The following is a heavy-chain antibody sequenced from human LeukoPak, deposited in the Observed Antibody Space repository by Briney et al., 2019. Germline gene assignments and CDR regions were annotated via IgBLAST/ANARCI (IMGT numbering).Heavy chain of an antibody. CDR1: GFTFSRYW. CDR2: ISADGTQT. D-gene: IGHD6-6*01. Sequence: PGGSLRLSCAASGFTFSRYWMHWVRRAPGKGLVWVSRISADGTQTNYADSVKGRFAISRDNAKNTLYLQMNSLRAEDTAVYYCARAGGSNSLYGMDVWGQGTTVTVSS. J-gene: IGHJ6*02. V-gene: IGHV3-74*01. CDR3: ARAGGSNSLYGMDV.